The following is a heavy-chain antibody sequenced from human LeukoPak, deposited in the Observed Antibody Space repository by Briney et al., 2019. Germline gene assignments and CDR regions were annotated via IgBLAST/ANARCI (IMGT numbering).Heavy chain of an antibody. V-gene: IGHV4-39*01. J-gene: IGHJ5*02. CDR3: ARQKGYFDWLLLSDWFDP. CDR2: IYYSGST. D-gene: IGHD3-9*01. CDR1: GGSISSSSYY. Sequence: SETLSLTCTVSGGSISSSSYYWGWIRQPPGKGLEWIGSIYYSGSTYYNPSLKSRVTISVDTSKNQFSLKLSSVTAADTAVYYCARQKGYFDWLLLSDWFDPWGQGTLVTVSS.